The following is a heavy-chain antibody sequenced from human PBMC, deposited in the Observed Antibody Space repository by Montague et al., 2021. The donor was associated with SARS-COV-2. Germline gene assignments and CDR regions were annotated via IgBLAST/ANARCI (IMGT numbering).Heavy chain of an antibody. J-gene: IGHJ4*02. CDR3: TRGDLRYSSSWYLDY. Sequence: SETLSLTCAVYGGSFSGYYWSWIRQPPGKGLEWIEEINHSGSTNYNPSLKSRVTISVDTSKNQFSLKLSSVTAADTAVYYCTRGDLRYSSSWYLDYWGQGTLVTVSS. D-gene: IGHD6-13*01. CDR2: INHSGST. CDR1: GGSFSGYY. V-gene: IGHV4-34*01.